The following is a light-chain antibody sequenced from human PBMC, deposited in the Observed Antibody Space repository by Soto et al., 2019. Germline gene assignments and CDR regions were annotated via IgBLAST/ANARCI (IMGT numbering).Light chain of an antibody. CDR3: QQYGSSGT. J-gene: IGKJ1*01. Sequence: EIVLTQSPATLSLSPGERATLSCRASQSVSSYLAWYQQKPGQAPSLLIYDASNRATGIPARFSGSGSGTDFTLTIRSLEPEDFAVYYCQQYGSSGTFGQGTKVDIK. CDR2: DAS. CDR1: QSVSSY. V-gene: IGKV3-11*01.